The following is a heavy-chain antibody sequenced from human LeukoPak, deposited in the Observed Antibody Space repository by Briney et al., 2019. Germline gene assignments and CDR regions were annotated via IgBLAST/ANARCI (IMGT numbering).Heavy chain of an antibody. J-gene: IGHJ4*02. CDR2: ISAYNGNT. Sequence: ASVKVSCKASGYTFTSYGISWVRQAPGQGLEWMGWISAYNGNTNYTQKLQGRVTMTTDTSTSTAYMELRSLRSDDTAVYYCARETYYDFWSGYYFDYWGQGTLVTVSS. V-gene: IGHV1-18*01. CDR3: ARETYYDFWSGYYFDY. CDR1: GYTFTSYG. D-gene: IGHD3-3*01.